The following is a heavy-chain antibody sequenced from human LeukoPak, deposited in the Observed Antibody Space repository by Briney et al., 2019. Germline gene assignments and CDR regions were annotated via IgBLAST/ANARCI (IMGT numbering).Heavy chain of an antibody. J-gene: IGHJ3*02. CDR3: AKSYAVVPAAEVDI. CDR1: GFTFSTYA. Sequence: PGGSLRLSCAASGFTFSTYAMSWVRQAPGKGLEWVSAISGSGGSTYYADSVKGRFTISRDNSKNTLYLQMNSLRAEDTAVYYCAKSYAVVPAAEVDIWGQGTMVTVSS. V-gene: IGHV3-23*01. CDR2: ISGSGGST. D-gene: IGHD2-2*01.